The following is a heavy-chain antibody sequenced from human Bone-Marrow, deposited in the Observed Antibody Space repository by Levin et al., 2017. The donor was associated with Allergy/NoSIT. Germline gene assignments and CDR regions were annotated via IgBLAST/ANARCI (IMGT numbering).Heavy chain of an antibody. CDR1: GFTFSNAW. V-gene: IGHV3-15*01. Sequence: GESLKISCAASGFTFSNAWMSWVRQAPGKGPEWVGRIKSKTDGGTTDYAAPVKGRFTISRDDSKNTLYLQMNSLKTEDTAVYYCTTALRFLEWLDYWGQGTLVTVSS. J-gene: IGHJ4*02. CDR2: IKSKTDGGTT. D-gene: IGHD3-3*01. CDR3: TTALRFLEWLDY.